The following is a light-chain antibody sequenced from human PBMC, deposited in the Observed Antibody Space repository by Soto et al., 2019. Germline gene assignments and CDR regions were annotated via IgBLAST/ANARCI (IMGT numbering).Light chain of an antibody. Sequence: QSVLTQSSAASASLGSSVKLTCTLSSGHSSYIIAWHQQQPGKAPRYLMKLEGSGSYNKGSGVPDRFSGSSAGADRYPTSPNLHFEDEADYYCETWDSNTHTVFGGGTKVTVI. V-gene: IGLV4-60*02. CDR1: SGHSSYI. CDR3: ETWDSNTHTV. CDR2: LEGSGSY. J-gene: IGLJ3*02.